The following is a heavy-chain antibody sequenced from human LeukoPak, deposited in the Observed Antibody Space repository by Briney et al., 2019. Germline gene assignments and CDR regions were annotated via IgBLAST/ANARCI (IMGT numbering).Heavy chain of an antibody. J-gene: IGHJ4*02. CDR2: IYYSGST. CDR1: GGSVSSYY. V-gene: IGHV4-59*02. CDR3: ARGAPPQN. Sequence: PSETLSLTCTVSGGSVSSYYWSWIRQPPGKGLEWIGYIYYSGSTNYNPSLKSRVTISIDTSKKHFSLKLTSVTAADTAVYYCARGAPPQNWGQGTLVTVSS.